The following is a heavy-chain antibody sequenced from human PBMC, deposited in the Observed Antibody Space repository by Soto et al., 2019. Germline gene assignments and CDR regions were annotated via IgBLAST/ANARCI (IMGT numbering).Heavy chain of an antibody. J-gene: IGHJ4*02. Sequence: GSSVKVSCKASGYTFTHFYITWVRQAPGQGLEWMGAISPHNFNTNYAQKFRGRVTLTTEKSTNTAYMDLRSLTSDDTAVYYCARDEGGYDILNGYYKAHHFDYWGQGVPVTVS. CDR2: ISPHNFNT. V-gene: IGHV1-18*01. CDR3: ARDEGGYDILNGYYKAHHFDY. CDR1: GYTFTHFY. D-gene: IGHD3-9*01.